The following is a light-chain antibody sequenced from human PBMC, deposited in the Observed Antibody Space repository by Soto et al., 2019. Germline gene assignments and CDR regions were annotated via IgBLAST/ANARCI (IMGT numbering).Light chain of an antibody. CDR2: EVT. CDR1: SSDVGGYNY. Sequence: QSVLTQPASVSGSPGQSITISCTGTSSDVGGYNYVSWYQQHPGKAPKLIIYEVTNRPSGVSNRFSGSKSGNTASLTISGLQAEDEADYYCSSYTSRVVFGGGTQLTVL. CDR3: SSYTSRVV. J-gene: IGLJ2*01. V-gene: IGLV2-14*01.